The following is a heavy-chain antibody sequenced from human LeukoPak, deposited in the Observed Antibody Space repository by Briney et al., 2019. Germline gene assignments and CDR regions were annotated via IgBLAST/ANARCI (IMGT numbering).Heavy chain of an antibody. Sequence: GGSLRLSCAASGFTVSSNEMSWVRQAPGKGLEWVSSISGGSTYYADSRKGRFTISRDNSKNTLHLQMNSLRAEDTAVYYCARVDCSSTSCYRLNAFDAFDIWGQGTMVTVSS. V-gene: IGHV3-38-3*01. CDR3: ARVDCSSTSCYRLNAFDAFDI. CDR1: GFTVSSNE. D-gene: IGHD2-2*01. CDR2: ISGGST. J-gene: IGHJ3*02.